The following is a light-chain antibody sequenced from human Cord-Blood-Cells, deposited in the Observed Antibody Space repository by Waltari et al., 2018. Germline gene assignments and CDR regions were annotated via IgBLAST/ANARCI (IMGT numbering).Light chain of an antibody. CDR1: QSVSSN. J-gene: IGKJ4*01. CDR2: GAS. V-gene: IGKV3-15*01. CDR3: QQYNNWPLT. Sequence: EIVMTQSPANLSVSPGERATLSCRASQSVSSNLAGYQQKPGQAPRLLIYGASTRATGIPARFIGSGSGSEFTLTISRLQSEDFAVYYCQQYNNWPLTFGGGTKVEIK.